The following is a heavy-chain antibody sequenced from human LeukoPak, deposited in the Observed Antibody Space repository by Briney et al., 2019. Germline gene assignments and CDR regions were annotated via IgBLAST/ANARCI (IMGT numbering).Heavy chain of an antibody. V-gene: IGHV4-59*01. D-gene: IGHD3-22*01. CDR3: ARGPHERSGYPDD. CDR2: INHSGSA. CDR1: GAFIRSYY. Sequence: SETLSLTCTVSGAFIRSYYWSWVRQPPGKGLEWIGYINHSGSANYNPSLKSRVSMSVDTSKNQFSLNVSSVIAADTAVYYCARGPHERSGYPDDWGQGTLVTVSS. J-gene: IGHJ4*02.